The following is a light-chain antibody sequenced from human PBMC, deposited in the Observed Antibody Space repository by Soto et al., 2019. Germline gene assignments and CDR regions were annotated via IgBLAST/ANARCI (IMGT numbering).Light chain of an antibody. J-gene: IGKJ1*01. CDR2: GAS. Sequence: EIVLTQSPGTLSLSPGERATLSCRASQSISSTYYLTWYQQKPGQAPRLLIYGASTRATGIPDRFSGSGSGTDFTPTISRLDPEDCAVYYCQHFGGSSRTFGQGTKVEIK. V-gene: IGKV3-20*01. CDR1: QSISSTY. CDR3: QHFGGSSRT.